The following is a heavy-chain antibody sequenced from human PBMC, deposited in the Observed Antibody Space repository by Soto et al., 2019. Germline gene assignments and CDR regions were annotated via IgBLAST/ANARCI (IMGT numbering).Heavy chain of an antibody. V-gene: IGHV4-59*08. CDR3: ATLGYCSGGSSEDDFDY. J-gene: IGHJ4*02. CDR2: IYYIFST. Sequence: PSETLSLTCTVSGGSISSYYWIWIRQPPVNGLEFIGYIYYIFSTNYNPSLKSRFTISLYTSKNHFSLKLISFTAAYTSVYYCATLGYCSGGSSEDDFDYWGQGTLVTVSX. D-gene: IGHD2-15*01. CDR1: GGSISSYY.